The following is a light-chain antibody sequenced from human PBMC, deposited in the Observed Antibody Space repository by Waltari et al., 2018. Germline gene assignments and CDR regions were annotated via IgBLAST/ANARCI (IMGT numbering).Light chain of an antibody. J-gene: IGLJ1*01. V-gene: IGLV2-23*01. Sequence: QSGFTQPASVSESPGQSVTIPCTGGGSYFVNYTLVSWYQQHPGKAPKLLIYEGTKRPSGISTRVSASTSGNMASLTISGLQAEDEADYYCCSKGGTTSRYVFGSGTKVIVL. CDR1: GSYFVNYTL. CDR3: CSKGGTTSRYV. CDR2: EGT.